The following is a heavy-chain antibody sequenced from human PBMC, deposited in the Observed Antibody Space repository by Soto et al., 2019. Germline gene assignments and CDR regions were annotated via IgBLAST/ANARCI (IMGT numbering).Heavy chain of an antibody. Sequence: EVQLVESGGGLVQPGKALRLSCAASGLTFSKYWMHWVRQAPGKGPVWVSYISSEGTTTDYADSVKGRFTISRDNAKNRLYLQRGSQRVEDAAVYYCGIQDCTNDVCLEAAVIVGWALEYWGKGAKVTLSS. CDR1: GLTFSKYW. CDR3: GIQDCTNDVCLEAAVIVGWALEY. J-gene: IGHJ4*02. D-gene: IGHD2-8*01. CDR2: ISSEGTTT. V-gene: IGHV3-74*01.